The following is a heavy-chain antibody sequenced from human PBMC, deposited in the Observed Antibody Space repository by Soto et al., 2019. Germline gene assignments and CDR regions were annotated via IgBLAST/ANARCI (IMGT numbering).Heavy chain of an antibody. CDR2: INDRGSI. CDR3: ARESHDILTGPPWVWYFDL. J-gene: IGHJ2*01. CDR1: GGSFSGYY. D-gene: IGHD3-9*01. V-gene: IGHV4-34*01. Sequence: QVQLQQWGAGPLRPLETLSLTCGVSGGSFSGYYWAWIRQSPGKGLEWIGEINDRGSINYNPFLKTRVSISVGTSKNHYSLKLRSVTAADTAVYYCARESHDILTGPPWVWYFDLWGRGTLVTVSS.